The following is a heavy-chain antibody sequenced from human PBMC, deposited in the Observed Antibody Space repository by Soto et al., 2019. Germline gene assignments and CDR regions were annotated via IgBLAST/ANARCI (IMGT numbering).Heavy chain of an antibody. CDR3: ARFVSSCSGTTCYTRADV. CDR2: IYSSGSN. V-gene: IGHV4-61*01. CDR1: GGSVSSDTHY. Sequence: QVQLQESGPRLVKPSETVSLTCTVFGGSVSSDTHYWSWIPLPPGKRLEWIGFIYSSGSNNYNPYLKSRVTMSVDTSKNQFSLKLRSVIVADTAVYHCARFVSSCSGTTCYTRADVWGQGTTVSVSS. J-gene: IGHJ6*02. D-gene: IGHD2-2*02.